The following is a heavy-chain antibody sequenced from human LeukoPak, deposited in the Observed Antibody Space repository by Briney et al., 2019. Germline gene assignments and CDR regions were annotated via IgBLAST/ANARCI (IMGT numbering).Heavy chain of an antibody. V-gene: IGHV3-30*04. Sequence: PGGSLRLSCAASGFTFSSYAMHWVRQAPGKGLEWVAVISYDGSNKYYADSVKGRFTISRDNSKNTLYLQMNSLRAEDTAVYYCARDREDFWSGYYVDYWGQGTLVTVSS. CDR2: ISYDGSNK. J-gene: IGHJ4*02. D-gene: IGHD3-3*01. CDR1: GFTFSSYA. CDR3: ARDREDFWSGYYVDY.